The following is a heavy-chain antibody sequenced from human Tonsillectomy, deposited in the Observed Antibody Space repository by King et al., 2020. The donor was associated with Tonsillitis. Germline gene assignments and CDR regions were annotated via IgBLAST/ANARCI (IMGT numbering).Heavy chain of an antibody. V-gene: IGHV1-46*01. CDR3: ARDFSSSAADYNYYNYGMDV. J-gene: IGHJ6*02. D-gene: IGHD6-13*01. CDR2: FNPSGGSA. CDR1: GYTFTSYY. Sequence: QLVQSGAEVKRPGASVKVSCEAFGYTFTSYYMHWLRQAPGQGLEWMGIFNPSGGSASCAQNLQGRVTMTRDTSTSTVYMELSSLRSEDTAVYYCARDFSSSAADYNYYNYGMDVWGQGTTVTVSS.